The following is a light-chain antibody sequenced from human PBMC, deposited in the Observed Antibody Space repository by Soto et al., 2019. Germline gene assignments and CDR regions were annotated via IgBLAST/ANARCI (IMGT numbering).Light chain of an antibody. J-gene: IGKJ1*01. CDR3: QQYDSYSSWT. CDR1: QSISWY. V-gene: IGKV1-5*01. CDR2: DAS. Sequence: DIQMTQSPSTLSASVEDRVTITCRASQSISWYLAWYQQKPGKAPKLLIYDASRLKSVVPSRFSGSGSGTEFTLTISSLQPDDFATYYCQQYDSYSSWTFGQGTKVEVK.